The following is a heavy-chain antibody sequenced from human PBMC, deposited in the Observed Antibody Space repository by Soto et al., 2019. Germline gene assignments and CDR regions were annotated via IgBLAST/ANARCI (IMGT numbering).Heavy chain of an antibody. V-gene: IGHV1-18*01. J-gene: IGHJ6*02. CDR2: ISGYNDNT. CDR3: VRDSSSWFYYYCGMDV. D-gene: IGHD6-13*01. CDR1: GYIFTNFG. Sequence: ASVKVSCKASGYIFTNFGISWVRQAPGQGLEWMGWISGYNDNTHYAQKLQGRVSMTTDTSTGTAYMDLRSLRSDDTAIYYCVRDSSSWFYYYCGMDVWGQGTTVTVSS.